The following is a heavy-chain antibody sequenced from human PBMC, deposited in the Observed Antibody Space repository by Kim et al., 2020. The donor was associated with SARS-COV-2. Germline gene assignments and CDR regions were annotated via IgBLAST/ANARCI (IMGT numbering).Heavy chain of an antibody. CDR2: IYYSGST. Sequence: SETLSLTCTVSGGSISSSSYYWGWIRQPPGKGLEWIGSIYYSGSTYYNPSLKSRLTISVDTSKNQFSLKLSSVTAADTAVYYCARGHDRYSYGYKPHYYYYYGMDVWGQGTTVTVSS. V-gene: IGHV4-39*01. J-gene: IGHJ6*02. CDR1: GGSISSSSYY. CDR3: ARGHDRYSYGYKPHYYYYYGMDV. D-gene: IGHD5-18*01.